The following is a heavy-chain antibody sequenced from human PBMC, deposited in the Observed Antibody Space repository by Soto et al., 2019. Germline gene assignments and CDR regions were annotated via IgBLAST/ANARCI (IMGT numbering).Heavy chain of an antibody. CDR3: ARGRGYSLIPVVDDAVDV. V-gene: IGHV1-18*04. Sequence: QVQLVQSGGEVKKPGASVKVSCKASGYSFTGYGINWVRQAPGQGPEWLGRITTYNGDTNYAQNFQGRLTMTTDTSTGTTYMELRSLRSDDTVVYYCARGRGYSLIPVVDDAVDVWGQGTLVTVSS. D-gene: IGHD5-12*01. CDR1: GYSFTGYG. CDR2: ITTYNGDT. J-gene: IGHJ3*01.